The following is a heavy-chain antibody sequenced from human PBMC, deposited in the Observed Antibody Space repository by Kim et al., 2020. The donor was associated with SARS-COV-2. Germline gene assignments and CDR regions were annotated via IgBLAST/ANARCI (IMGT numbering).Heavy chain of an antibody. CDR1: GYSFTSYW. CDR3: ARFSIIYYYYYGMDV. D-gene: IGHD3-10*01. V-gene: IGHV5-10-1*01. Sequence: GESLKISCKGSGYSFTSYWISWVRQMPGKGLEWMGRIDPSDSYTNYSPSFQGHVTISADKSISTAYLQWSSLKASDTAMYYCARFSIIYYYYYGMDVWGQGTTVTVSS. J-gene: IGHJ6*02. CDR2: IDPSDSYT.